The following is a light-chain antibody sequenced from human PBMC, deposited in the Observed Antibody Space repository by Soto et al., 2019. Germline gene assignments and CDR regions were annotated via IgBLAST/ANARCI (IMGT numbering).Light chain of an antibody. CDR1: QSVSSY. J-gene: IGKJ1*01. CDR2: KAS. CDR3: QHYNSYSEA. Sequence: DIQMTQSPSSLSASLGERVTVTCRASQSVSSYLNWYQQKPGKAPKLLISKASSLESGVPSRFSGSGSGTEFTLTISSLQPDDFATYYCQHYNSYSEAFGQGTKVDIK. V-gene: IGKV1-5*03.